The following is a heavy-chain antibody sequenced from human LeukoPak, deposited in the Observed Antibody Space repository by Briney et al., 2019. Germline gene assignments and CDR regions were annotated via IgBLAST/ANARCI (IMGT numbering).Heavy chain of an antibody. CDR2: INHSGST. V-gene: IGHV4-34*01. D-gene: IGHD2-2*01. CDR1: GGSFSGYY. J-gene: IGHJ3*02. CDR3: ARDFPVVVVPAARDAFDI. Sequence: SETLSLTCAVYGGSFSGYYWNWIRQPPGKGLEWIGEINHSGSTNYNPSLKSRVTISVDTSKNQFSLKLSSVTAADTAVYYCARDFPVVVVPAARDAFDIWGQGTMVTVSS.